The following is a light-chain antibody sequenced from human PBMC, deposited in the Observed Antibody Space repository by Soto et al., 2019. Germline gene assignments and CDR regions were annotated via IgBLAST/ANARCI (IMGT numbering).Light chain of an antibody. CDR2: AAS. J-gene: IGKJ5*01. CDR3: LQHDSFPPT. V-gene: IGKV1-17*03. Sequence: DIQMTQSPSAMSASVGDRVTISCRASQDIGNHLAWFQQKPGKVPQRLIYAASSLPTGVPSRFSGSGSGTDFTLTINSLQPEDFATYYCLQHDSFPPTFGQGTRLEIK. CDR1: QDIGNH.